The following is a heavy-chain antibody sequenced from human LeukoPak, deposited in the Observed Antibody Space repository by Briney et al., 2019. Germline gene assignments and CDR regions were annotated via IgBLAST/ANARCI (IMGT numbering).Heavy chain of an antibody. V-gene: IGHV3-30*02. CDR2: IRYDGSNK. CDR1: GFTFSSYG. Sequence: PGGSLRLSCAASGFTFSSYGMHWVRQAPGKGLEWVAFIRYDGSNKYYADSVKGRLTISRDNSKNTLYLQMNSLRAEDTAVYYCAKDRRVPAAMSFDYWGQGTLVTVSS. CDR3: AKDRRVPAAMSFDY. D-gene: IGHD2-2*01. J-gene: IGHJ4*02.